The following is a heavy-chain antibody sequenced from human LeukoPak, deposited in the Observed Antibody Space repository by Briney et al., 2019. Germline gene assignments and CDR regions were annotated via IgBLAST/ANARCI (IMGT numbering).Heavy chain of an antibody. J-gene: IGHJ1*01. CDR2: INHSGST. V-gene: IGHV4-34*01. Sequence: SETLSLTCAVYGGSFSGYYWSWIRQPPGKGLEWIGEINHSGSTNYNPSLKSRVTISVDTSKNQFSLKLSSVTAADTAVYYCARDEEPPGQLGYFQHWGQGTLVTVSS. CDR1: GGSFSGYY. CDR3: ARDEEPPGQLGYFQH. D-gene: IGHD1-1*01.